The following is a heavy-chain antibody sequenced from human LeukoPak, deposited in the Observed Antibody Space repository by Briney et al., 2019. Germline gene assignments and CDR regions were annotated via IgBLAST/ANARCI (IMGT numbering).Heavy chain of an antibody. D-gene: IGHD3-3*01. J-gene: IGHJ4*02. CDR2: INPNSGGT. Sequence: ASVKVSCKASGYTFTGYYMHWVRQAPGQGLEWMGWINPNSGGTNYAQKFQGRVTMTRDTSISTAHMELSRLRSDDTAVYYCARDRNVLRFLEWLSTPDYWGQGTLVTVSS. CDR3: ARDRNVLRFLEWLSTPDY. CDR1: GYTFTGYY. V-gene: IGHV1-2*02.